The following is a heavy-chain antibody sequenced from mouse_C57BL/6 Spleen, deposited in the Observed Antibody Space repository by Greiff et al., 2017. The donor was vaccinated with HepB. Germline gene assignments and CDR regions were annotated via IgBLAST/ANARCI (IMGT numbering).Heavy chain of an antibody. D-gene: IGHD2-4*01. Sequence: EVQRVESGPGLVKPSQSLSLTCSVTGYSITSGYYWNWIRQFPGNKLEWMGYISYDGSNNYNPSLKNRISITRYTSKNQFFLKLNSVTTEDTATYYCARGGNDYDYYAMDYWGQGTSVTVSS. V-gene: IGHV3-6*01. CDR1: GYSITSGYY. CDR2: ISYDGSN. J-gene: IGHJ4*01. CDR3: ARGGNDYDYYAMDY.